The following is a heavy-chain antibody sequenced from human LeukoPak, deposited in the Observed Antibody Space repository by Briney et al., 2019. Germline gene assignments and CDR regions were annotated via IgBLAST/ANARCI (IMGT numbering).Heavy chain of an antibody. V-gene: IGHV3-7*01. CDR1: GFTFSSYW. D-gene: IGHD4-17*01. CDR2: IKQGGSEK. J-gene: IGHJ3*02. CDR3: ARESVYGDYVSGFTDDAFDI. Sequence: SGGSLRLSCAASGFTFSSYWMSWVRQAPGKGLEWVANIKQGGSEKYYVDSVKGRFTISRDNAKNSLYLQMNSLRAEDTAVYYCARESVYGDYVSGFTDDAFDIWGQGTMVTVSS.